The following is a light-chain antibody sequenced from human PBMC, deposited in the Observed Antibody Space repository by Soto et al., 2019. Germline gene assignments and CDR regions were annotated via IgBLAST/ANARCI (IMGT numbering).Light chain of an antibody. CDR2: GAS. CDR3: QQYGTSPPSIT. V-gene: IGKV3-20*01. Sequence: EIVLTQSPGTLSLSPGERATLSCRASQSLSSNYLAWYQQKPGQAPRLLIYGASSRATGIPDRFSGSGSGTDFTLTISRLEPEDFAVYYCQQYGTSPPSITFGQGTRLEIK. CDR1: QSLSSNY. J-gene: IGKJ5*01.